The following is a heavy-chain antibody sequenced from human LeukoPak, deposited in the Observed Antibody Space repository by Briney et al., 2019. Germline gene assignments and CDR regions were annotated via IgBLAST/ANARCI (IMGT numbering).Heavy chain of an antibody. CDR3: ARNLRAYSYGWSYSGDAFDI. CDR1: GYTFTSYD. V-gene: IGHV1-8*01. CDR2: MNPNSGNT. Sequence: ASVKVSCKASGYTFTSYDINWVRQATGQGLEWMGWMNPNSGNTGYAQKFQGRVTMTRDTSISTAYMELSSLRSEDTAVYYCARNLRAYSYGWSYSGDAFDIWGQGTMVTVSS. J-gene: IGHJ3*02. D-gene: IGHD5-18*01.